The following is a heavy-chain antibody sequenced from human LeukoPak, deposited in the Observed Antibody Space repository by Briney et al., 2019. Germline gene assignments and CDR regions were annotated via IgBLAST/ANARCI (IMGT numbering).Heavy chain of an antibody. CDR1: GFTFSSYS. D-gene: IGHD3-22*01. CDR3: ARGTYYDSSGYYFNDAFDI. Sequence: GGSLRLSCAASGFTFSSYSMNWVRQAPGKGLEWVSSISSSSSYIYYADSVKGRFTISRDNAKNSLYLQMNSLRAEDTAVYYCARGTYYDSSGYYFNDAFDIWGQGTMVTVSS. V-gene: IGHV3-21*04. J-gene: IGHJ3*02. CDR2: ISSSSSYI.